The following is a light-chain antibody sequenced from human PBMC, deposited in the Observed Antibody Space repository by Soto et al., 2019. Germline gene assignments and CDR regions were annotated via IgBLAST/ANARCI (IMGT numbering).Light chain of an antibody. V-gene: IGKV3-11*01. CDR2: DAS. J-gene: IGKJ3*01. CDR1: QSVSNY. Sequence: ENVLTQSPATLSLSPGERATLSCRASQSVSNYVAWYQQKPGQAPRLLIYDASNRATSVPARFSGSGSGTDFTLTISSLEPEDFAVYYCQQRSNWLLGPGTKVDIK. CDR3: QQRSNWL.